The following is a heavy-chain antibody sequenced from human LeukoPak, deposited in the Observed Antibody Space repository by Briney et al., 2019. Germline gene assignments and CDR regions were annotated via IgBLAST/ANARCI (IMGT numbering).Heavy chain of an antibody. D-gene: IGHD3-22*01. CDR2: ISYDGSNK. J-gene: IGHJ4*02. Sequence: GGSLRLSCAASGFTFSNAWMSWVRQAPGKGLEWVAVISYDGSNKYYADSVKGRFTISRDNSKNTLYLQMNSLRAEDTAVYYCAKGRNYYDSSGKFDYWGQGTLVTVSS. V-gene: IGHV3-30*18. CDR3: AKGRNYYDSSGKFDY. CDR1: GFTFSNAW.